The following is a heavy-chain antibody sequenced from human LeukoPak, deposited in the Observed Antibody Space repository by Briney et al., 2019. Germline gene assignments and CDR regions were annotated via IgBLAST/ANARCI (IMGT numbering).Heavy chain of an antibody. J-gene: IGHJ4*02. CDR2: ISSSSYI. D-gene: IGHD3-22*01. Sequence: GGSLRLSCAASGFTFSSYSMNWVLQAPGQGLEWVSSISSSSYIYYADSVKGRFTISRDNAKNSLYLQMNSLRAEDTAVYYCARDYYDSSGYYYAGYWGQGTLVTVSS. CDR3: ARDYYDSSGYYYAGY. CDR1: GFTFSSYS. V-gene: IGHV3-21*01.